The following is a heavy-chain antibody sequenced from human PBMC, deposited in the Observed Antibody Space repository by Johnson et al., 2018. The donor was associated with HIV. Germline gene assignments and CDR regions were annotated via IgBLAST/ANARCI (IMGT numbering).Heavy chain of an antibody. CDR2: IKQDGSEK. D-gene: IGHD2-21*02. CDR1: GFTFSSYW. Sequence: VQLVESGGGLVQPGGSLRLSCAASGFTFSSYWMSWVRQAPGKGLEWVANIKQDGSEKYYADSVKGRFTISRDNSKNTLYLQMNSLRAEDTAVYYCARGGVVTAIPDAFDIWGQGTMVTVSS. J-gene: IGHJ3*02. CDR3: ARGGVVTAIPDAFDI. V-gene: IGHV3-7*04.